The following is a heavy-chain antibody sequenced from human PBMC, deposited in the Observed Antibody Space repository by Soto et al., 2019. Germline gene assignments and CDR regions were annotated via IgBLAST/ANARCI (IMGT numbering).Heavy chain of an antibody. D-gene: IGHD3-10*01. V-gene: IGHV3-53*02. CDR2: VYSGGAT. Sequence: QLVETGGGLIQPGTSLTLSCEASGFSVSRNYMTWVRQAPGKGLEWVSFVYSGGATFYADSVKVRFILSRDDSQNTMYLQMNNLIAEATAVYFCARVPGRLWGRGTLVTVAS. CDR3: ARVPGRL. CDR1: GFSVSRNY. J-gene: IGHJ4*02.